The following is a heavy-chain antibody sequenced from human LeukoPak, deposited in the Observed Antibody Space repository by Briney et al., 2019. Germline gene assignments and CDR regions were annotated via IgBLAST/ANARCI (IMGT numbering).Heavy chain of an antibody. CDR3: ARGWNTTPRSGFDI. Sequence: GGSLRLSCVASGFTFSKNWMHWVRQAPGKGLVWVSRIQGDGSNTNYADSVKGRFSISRDNAKNTVYLQMNSLRAEDTGIYYCARGWNTTPRSGFDIWGLGTMVTVSS. CDR2: IQGDGSNT. J-gene: IGHJ3*02. D-gene: IGHD1/OR15-1a*01. CDR1: GFTFSKNW. V-gene: IGHV3-74*01.